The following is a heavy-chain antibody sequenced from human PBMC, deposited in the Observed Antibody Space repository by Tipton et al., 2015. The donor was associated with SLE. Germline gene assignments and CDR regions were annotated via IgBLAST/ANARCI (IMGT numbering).Heavy chain of an antibody. D-gene: IGHD1-1*01. CDR2: ISWISGNI. Sequence: SLRLSCAASGFTFDDYAMHRVRQVPGKGLEWVSGISWISGNIAYAETVKGRFTISRDNAEKSLYLEMNSLRREDTALYFCAEATGYNWNDRDAFDVWGQWTMVTVSS. J-gene: IGHJ3*01. CDR1: GFTFDDYA. V-gene: IGHV3-9*01. CDR3: AEATGYNWNDRDAFDV.